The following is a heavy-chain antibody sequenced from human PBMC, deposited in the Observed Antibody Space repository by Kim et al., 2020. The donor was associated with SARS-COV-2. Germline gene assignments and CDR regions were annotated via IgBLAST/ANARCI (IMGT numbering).Heavy chain of an antibody. J-gene: IGHJ3*02. V-gene: IGHV3-48*03. CDR1: GFSFSTYE. Sequence: GGSLRLSCAASGFSFSTYEMSGVRQAPGKGLEWVSYISGSGRGIHYADSVKGRFTISRDNAKKSLFLQMNSLRAEDTAVYYCAREVTVTPDAFDIWGQGTLVTVSS. CDR2: ISGSGRGI. CDR3: AREVTVTPDAFDI. D-gene: IGHD2-21*02.